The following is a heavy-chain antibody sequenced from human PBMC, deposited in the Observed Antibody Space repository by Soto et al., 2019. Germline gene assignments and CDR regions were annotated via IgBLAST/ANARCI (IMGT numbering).Heavy chain of an antibody. CDR1: GFTFSSYA. J-gene: IGHJ1*01. CDR3: AKQSPQIAAAGATEH. V-gene: IGHV3-23*01. CDR2: ISGSGGST. D-gene: IGHD6-13*01. Sequence: TASGFTFSSYAMSWVRQAPGKGLEWVSAISGSGGSTYYADSVKGRFTISRDNSKNTLYLQMNSLRAEDTAVYYCAKQSPQIAAAGATEHWGQGTLVTVSS.